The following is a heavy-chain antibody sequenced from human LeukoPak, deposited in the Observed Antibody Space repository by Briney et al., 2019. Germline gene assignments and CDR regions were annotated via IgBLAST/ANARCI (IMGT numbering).Heavy chain of an antibody. CDR3: ARLDCSGSSCYNYYYYYYGMNV. V-gene: IGHV3-21*01. Sequence: GGSLRLSCAASGFTFSSYSMNWVRQAPGKGLEWVSSISSSSSYIYYADSVKGRFTISRDNAKNSLYLQMNSLRAEDTAVYYCARLDCSGSSCYNYYYYYYGMNVWGQGTTVTVSS. D-gene: IGHD2-15*01. CDR2: ISSSSSYI. J-gene: IGHJ6*02. CDR1: GFTFSSYS.